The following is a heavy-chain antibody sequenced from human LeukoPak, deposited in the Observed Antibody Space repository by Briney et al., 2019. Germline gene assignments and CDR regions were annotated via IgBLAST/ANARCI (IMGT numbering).Heavy chain of an antibody. D-gene: IGHD3-22*01. J-gene: IGHJ4*02. CDR2: INSDGSST. Sequence: GGSLRLSCAASGFTFSSYWMHWVRQAPGKGLVWVSRINSDGSSTSYADSVKGRFTISRDNAKNSLYLQMNSLRAEDTAVYYCAMMYYYDSSGYYYSGFDYWGQGTLVTVSS. CDR1: GFTFSSYW. CDR3: AMMYYYDSSGYYYSGFDY. V-gene: IGHV3-74*01.